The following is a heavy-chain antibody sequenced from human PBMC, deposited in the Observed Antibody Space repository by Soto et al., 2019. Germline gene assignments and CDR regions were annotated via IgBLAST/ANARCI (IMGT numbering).Heavy chain of an antibody. Sequence: QVQLMQSGVEVKKPGASVKVSCKGSGYTFTDHGISWVRQAPGQGLECMGWIIPNNGNTKNAPKFQGRVTMTTDTSTSTAYMELRRLRSDDTAVYYCARLSGVVVGDYWGKGTLVTVSS. D-gene: IGHD2-15*01. CDR2: IIPNNGNT. CDR1: GYTFTDHG. J-gene: IGHJ4*02. V-gene: IGHV1-18*01. CDR3: ARLSGVVVGDY.